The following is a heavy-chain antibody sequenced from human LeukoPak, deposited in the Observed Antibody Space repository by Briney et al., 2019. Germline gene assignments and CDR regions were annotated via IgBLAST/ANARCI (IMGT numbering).Heavy chain of an antibody. CDR3: AKDTAMVPYFDY. Sequence: GGSLRLSCVASGLAFRSYAMNWVRQAPGKGLEWVSTISVSSGTFYADSVKGRFTTSRDNSMNTLYLQMNSLRAEDTAVYYCAKDTAMVPYFDYWGQGTLVTVSS. J-gene: IGHJ4*02. CDR2: ISVSSGT. CDR1: GLAFRSYA. V-gene: IGHV3-23*01. D-gene: IGHD5-18*01.